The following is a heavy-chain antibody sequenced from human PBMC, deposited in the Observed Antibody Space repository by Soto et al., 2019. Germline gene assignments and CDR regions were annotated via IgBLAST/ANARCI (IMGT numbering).Heavy chain of an antibody. CDR2: INHAGST. V-gene: IGHV4-59*01. D-gene: IGHD3-16*01. Sequence: QVQLQESGPGLVKPSETLSLTCTVSGDSISGFYWSWIRQPPGKGLEWIGYINHAGSTYYSPSLQSRVTISLDSSMNQFSLILTSVISAETAVYFCATFRRNYFDNWGQGTLVTVSS. CDR3: ATFRRNYFDN. CDR1: GDSISGFY. J-gene: IGHJ4*02.